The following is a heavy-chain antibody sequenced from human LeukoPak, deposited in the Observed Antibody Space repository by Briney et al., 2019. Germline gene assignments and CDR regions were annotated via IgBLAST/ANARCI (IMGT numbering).Heavy chain of an antibody. CDR1: GGSFSGYY. Sequence: PSETLSLTCAVYGGSFSGYYWSWIRQPPGKGLEWIGEINHSGSTNYNPSLKSRVTISVDTSKNQFSLKLSSVTAADTAVYYCARGRRWELKLDYWGQGTPVTVSS. CDR3: ARGRRWELKLDY. J-gene: IGHJ4*02. D-gene: IGHD1-26*01. V-gene: IGHV4-34*01. CDR2: INHSGST.